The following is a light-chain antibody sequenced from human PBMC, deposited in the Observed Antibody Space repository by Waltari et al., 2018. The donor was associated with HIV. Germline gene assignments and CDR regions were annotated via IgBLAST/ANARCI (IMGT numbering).Light chain of an antibody. J-gene: IGLJ3*02. V-gene: IGLV1-44*01. Sequence: QSVLTQPPSASGTPGQRVTIACSGGSSNNERDPENWYQHLPGTAPKLLIYNNNRRPSGVPDRFSGSKSGTSASLAISVLQSEDEADYYCASWDGSLNGWVFGGGTKLTVL. CDR1: SSNNERDP. CDR2: NNN. CDR3: ASWDGSLNGWV.